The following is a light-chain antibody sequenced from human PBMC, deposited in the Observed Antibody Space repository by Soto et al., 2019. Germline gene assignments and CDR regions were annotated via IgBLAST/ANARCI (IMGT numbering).Light chain of an antibody. V-gene: IGLV2-11*01. J-gene: IGLJ1*01. CDR1: SSDIGGYNY. CDR2: TVT. CDR3: CSYAGSSSYV. Sequence: QSVLTQPRSVSGSPGQSVTISCTGTSSDIGGYNYVSWYQQHPGKAPKLMIYTVTKRPSGVPDRFSGSKSDNTASLTISGLQAHDEADYYCCSYAGSSSYVFGTGTKVTVL.